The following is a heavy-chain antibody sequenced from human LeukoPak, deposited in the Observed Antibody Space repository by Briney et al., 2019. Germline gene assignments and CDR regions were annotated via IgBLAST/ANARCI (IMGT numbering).Heavy chain of an antibody. Sequence: PGGSLRLSCAASGFTFSNYGMHWVRQAPGKGLEWVAVIWYDGSNKYYADSVKGRFTISRDNSKNTLYLQMNSLRAEDTAVYYCARARYGDSHFDYWGQGTLVTVSS. V-gene: IGHV3-33*01. CDR2: IWYDGSNK. J-gene: IGHJ4*02. D-gene: IGHD4-17*01. CDR1: GFTFSNYG. CDR3: ARARYGDSHFDY.